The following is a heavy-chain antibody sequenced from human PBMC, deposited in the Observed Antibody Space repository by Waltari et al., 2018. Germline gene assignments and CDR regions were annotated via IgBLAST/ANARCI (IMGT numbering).Heavy chain of an antibody. V-gene: IGHV3-49*04. CDR3: TREDDGNDSGAFDL. CDR2: IRSNDYTGGT. Sequence: EVQLVESGGDMVQPGRSLRLSCTGSGFAFRYYAINWVRQAPGKGLEWVGFIRSNDYTGGTSFAASVGGRFTISRDDSKRTAYLQMNALQTDDSATYYCTREDDGNDSGAFDLWGQGTLVTVSS. J-gene: IGHJ3*01. D-gene: IGHD5-12*01. CDR1: GFAFRYYA.